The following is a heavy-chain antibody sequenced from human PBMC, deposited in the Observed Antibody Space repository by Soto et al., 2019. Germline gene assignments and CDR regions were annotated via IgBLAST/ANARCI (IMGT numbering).Heavy chain of an antibody. Sequence: QITLKESGPTLVKPTQTLTLTCTFSGFSLSSTRMAVGWIRQPPGKALEWLALIYWYDDKRYSPFLKSRLTITQDTSKDQVVLTMSDMDPVDRARYYCAHIVVAGLGYYF. CDR2: IYWYDDK. V-gene: IGHV2-5*01. D-gene: IGHD6-19*01. CDR1: GFSLSSTRMA. CDR3: AHIVVAGLGYYF. J-gene: IGHJ4*01.